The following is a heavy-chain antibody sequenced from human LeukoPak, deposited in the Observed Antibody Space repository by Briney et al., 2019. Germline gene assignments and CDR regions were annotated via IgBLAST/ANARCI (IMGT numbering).Heavy chain of an antibody. D-gene: IGHD4-17*01. J-gene: IGHJ4*02. V-gene: IGHV1-2*02. CDR1: GYTFTGYY. Sequence: ASVKVSCKASGYTFTGYYMHWVRQAPGQGLEWMGWINPNSGGTNYAQKFQGRVTMTRDTSISTAYMELSRLRSDDTAVYYCARGEDGDYEGYFDYWGQGTLVTVSS. CDR3: ARGEDGDYEGYFDY. CDR2: INPNSGGT.